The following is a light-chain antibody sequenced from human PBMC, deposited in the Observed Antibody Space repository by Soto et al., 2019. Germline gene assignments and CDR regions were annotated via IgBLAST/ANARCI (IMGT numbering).Light chain of an antibody. CDR3: QQYNNWPPWT. Sequence: EIVLTQSPGTLSLSPGERATLSCRASQSVSSNLAWYQQKPGQAPRLLIYGASTRATGIPARFSGSGSGTEFTLTNSSLQSEDFAVYYCQQYNNWPPWTFGQGTKVDIK. CDR1: QSVSSN. J-gene: IGKJ1*01. CDR2: GAS. V-gene: IGKV3-15*01.